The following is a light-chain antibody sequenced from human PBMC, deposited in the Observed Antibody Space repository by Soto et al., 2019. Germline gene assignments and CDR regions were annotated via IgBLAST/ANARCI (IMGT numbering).Light chain of an antibody. Sequence: QSALTQPASVSGSPGQSITISCTGTSSVVGSYNLVSWYQQHPGKAPKLMIYEVSKRPSGVSNRFSGSKSGNTASLTIYGLLAEDEADYYCCSYAGSSTYVFGTGTKVTVL. CDR2: EVS. CDR3: CSYAGSSTYV. CDR1: SSVVGSYNL. V-gene: IGLV2-23*02. J-gene: IGLJ1*01.